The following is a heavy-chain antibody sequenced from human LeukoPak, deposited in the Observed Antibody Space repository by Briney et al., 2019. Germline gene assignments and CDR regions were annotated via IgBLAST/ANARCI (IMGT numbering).Heavy chain of an antibody. CDR2: ISSTGNPR. CDR1: GFTFCDYA. D-gene: IGHD1-26*01. V-gene: IGHV3-48*03. CDR3: AKMYGGTYNGN. Sequence: GRSLRLSCTASGFTFCDYAMSWVRQAPGKGVEWVSYISSTGNPRHYAESVEGRFTISRDNAKNSLFLQMNSLRAEDTAVYYCAKMYGGTYNGNWGQGTLVTVSA. J-gene: IGHJ4*02.